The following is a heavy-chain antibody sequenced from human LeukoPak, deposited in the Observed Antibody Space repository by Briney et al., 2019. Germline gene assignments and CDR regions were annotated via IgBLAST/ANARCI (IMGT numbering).Heavy chain of an antibody. J-gene: IGHJ4*02. CDR2: IKQDGSEK. Sequence: GGSLRLSCAASGFTFSSYWMSWVRQAPGKGLEWVANIKQDGSEKYYVDSVKGRFTISRDNAKNSLYLQMNSLRAEDTAVYYCARDGTKLWPRLGGRLGFDYWGQGTLVTVSS. CDR1: GFTFSSYW. CDR3: ARDGTKLWPRLGGRLGFDY. V-gene: IGHV3-7*01. D-gene: IGHD5-18*01.